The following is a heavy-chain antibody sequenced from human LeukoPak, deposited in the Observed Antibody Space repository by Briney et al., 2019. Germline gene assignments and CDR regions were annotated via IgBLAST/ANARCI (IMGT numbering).Heavy chain of an antibody. CDR3: AKDVTGTGAFDA. D-gene: IGHD1-20*01. CDR1: GFTFDDYA. J-gene: IGHJ3*01. V-gene: IGHV3-9*01. CDR2: ITWNSGTI. Sequence: GRSLRLSCAASGFTFDDYAMHWVRQGPGKGLEWVSGITWNSGTIDDADSVKGRFTISRDNAKNSLYLQMNSLRAEDTALYHCAKDVTGTGAFDAWGQGTMVTVSS.